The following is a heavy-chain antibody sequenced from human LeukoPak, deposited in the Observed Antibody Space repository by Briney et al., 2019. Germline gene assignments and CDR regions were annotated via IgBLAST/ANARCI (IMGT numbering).Heavy chain of an antibody. D-gene: IGHD6-13*01. CDR2: IRQDGSDK. CDR1: GFTFSSYS. CDR3: VVYKYILSWSAFDF. V-gene: IGHV3-7*01. Sequence: GGSLRLSCAASGFTFSSYSMNWVRQAPGKGLEWVADIRQDGSDKYYVDSVKGRFIISRDNAKKSVSLHMNNLRVEDTAVYYCVVYKYILSWSAFDFWGRGTMVTVSS. J-gene: IGHJ3*01.